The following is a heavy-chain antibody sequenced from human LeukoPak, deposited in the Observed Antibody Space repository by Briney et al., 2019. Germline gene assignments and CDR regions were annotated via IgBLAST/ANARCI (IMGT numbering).Heavy chain of an antibody. D-gene: IGHD3-10*01. J-gene: IGHJ4*02. CDR1: GFTFSTYE. Sequence: SGGSLRLSCAASGFTFSTYEMNWVRQAPGKGLEWVSYISSGAGAIYYADSVKGRFTIFRDNAKNSLYLQMNSLRAEDTAVYYCARDAPMVRGVFDYWGQGTLVTVSS. V-gene: IGHV3-48*03. CDR3: ARDAPMVRGVFDY. CDR2: ISSGAGAI.